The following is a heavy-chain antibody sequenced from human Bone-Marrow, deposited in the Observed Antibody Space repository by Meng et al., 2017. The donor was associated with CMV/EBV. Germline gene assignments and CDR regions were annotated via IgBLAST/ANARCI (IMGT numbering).Heavy chain of an antibody. D-gene: IGHD3-10*01. Sequence: SEPLSLTCTVSGGSISSSSYYWGWIRQPPGKGLEWIGSIYYSGSTYYNPSLKSRVTISVGTSKNQFSLKLSSVTAADTAVYYCARERGSGSFPDYWGQGTLVTVSS. CDR2: IYYSGST. CDR1: GGSISSSSYY. CDR3: ARERGSGSFPDY. V-gene: IGHV4-39*07. J-gene: IGHJ4*02.